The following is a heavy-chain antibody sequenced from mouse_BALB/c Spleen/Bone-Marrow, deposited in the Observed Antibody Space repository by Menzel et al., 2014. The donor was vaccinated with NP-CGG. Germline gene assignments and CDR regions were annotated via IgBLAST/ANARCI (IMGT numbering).Heavy chain of an antibody. D-gene: IGHD2-2*01. V-gene: IGHV1-80*01. CDR1: GYAFSSCW. CDR3: AKVTTGFAY. CDR2: IYPGDGDT. Sequence: QVQLQQPGAELVRPGSSVKISCKASGYAFSSCWVTWVKQRPGQGLEWIGQIYPGDGDTNYNGKFKDKVTLTADNSSSAAYMQLSSLTSEDSAVYFCAKVTTGFAYWGQGTLVTVSA. J-gene: IGHJ3*01.